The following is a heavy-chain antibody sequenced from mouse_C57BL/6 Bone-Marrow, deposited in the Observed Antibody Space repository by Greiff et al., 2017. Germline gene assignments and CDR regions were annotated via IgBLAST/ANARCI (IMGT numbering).Heavy chain of an antibody. CDR2: IYPGSGNT. J-gene: IGHJ2*01. Sequence: QVHVKQSGAELVRPGASVKLSCKASGYTFTDYYINWVKQRPGQGLEWIARIYPGSGNTYYNEKFKGKATLTAEKSSSTAYMQLSSLTSEDSAVYFCARSYYYGSRGGDYFDYWGQGTTLTVSS. V-gene: IGHV1-76*01. CDR3: ARSYYYGSRGGDYFDY. D-gene: IGHD1-1*01. CDR1: GYTFTDYY.